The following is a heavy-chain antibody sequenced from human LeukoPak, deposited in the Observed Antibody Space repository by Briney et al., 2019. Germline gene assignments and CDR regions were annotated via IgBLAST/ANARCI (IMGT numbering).Heavy chain of an antibody. V-gene: IGHV4-59*01. Sequence: SETLSLTCTVSGGSISTYYWSWIRQPPGKGLEWIGYIYYSGSTNYNPSLKSRVTISVDTSKNQFSLKLSSVTAADTAVYYCARDLTTVTPARGWDYGMDVWGQGTTVTVSS. J-gene: IGHJ6*02. CDR3: ARDLTTVTPARGWDYGMDV. CDR2: IYYSGST. D-gene: IGHD4-17*01. CDR1: GGSISTYY.